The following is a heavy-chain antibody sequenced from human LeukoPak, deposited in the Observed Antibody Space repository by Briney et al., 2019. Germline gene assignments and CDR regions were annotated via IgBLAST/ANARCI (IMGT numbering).Heavy chain of an antibody. CDR2: IIPILGIA. D-gene: IGHD3-10*01. V-gene: IGHV1-69*04. CDR1: GGTFSSYA. J-gene: IGHJ3*02. Sequence: ASVKVSCKASGGTFSSYAISWVRQAPGQGLGWMGRIIPILGIANYAQKFQGRVTITADKSTSTAYMELSSLRSEDTAVYYCARAGGAGAFDIWGQGTMVTVSS. CDR3: ARAGGAGAFDI.